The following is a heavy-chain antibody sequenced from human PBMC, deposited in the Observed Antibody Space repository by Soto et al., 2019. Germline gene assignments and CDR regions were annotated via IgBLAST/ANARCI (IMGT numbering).Heavy chain of an antibody. J-gene: IGHJ4*02. CDR2: ISYDGSNK. D-gene: IGHD2-2*03. CDR3: AKARGYGYCISTSCYHFDY. CDR1: GFTFRSYG. V-gene: IGHV3-30*18. Sequence: QVQLVESGGGVVQPGRSLRLSCAASGFTFRSYGMHWVRQAPGKGLEWVAVISYDGSNKYYADSVKGRFTISRDNSKNTLYLQMNSLRAEDTAVYYCAKARGYGYCISTSCYHFDYWGQGTLVTVSS.